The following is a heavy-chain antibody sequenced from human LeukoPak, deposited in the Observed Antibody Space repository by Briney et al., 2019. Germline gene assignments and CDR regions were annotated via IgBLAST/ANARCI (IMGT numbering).Heavy chain of an antibody. CDR3: ARGYYYDSSGPWQH. CDR2: MNPNSGNT. Sequence: ASVKVSCKASAYTFTSYDINWVRQATGQGLEWMGWMNPNSGNTGYAQKFQGRVTMTRNTSISTAYMELSSLRSEDTAVYYCARGYYYDSSGPWQHWGQGTLVTVSS. CDR1: AYTFTSYD. V-gene: IGHV1-8*01. J-gene: IGHJ1*01. D-gene: IGHD3-22*01.